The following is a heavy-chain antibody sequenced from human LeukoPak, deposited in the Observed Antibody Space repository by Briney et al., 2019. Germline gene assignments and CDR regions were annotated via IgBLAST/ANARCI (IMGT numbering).Heavy chain of an antibody. Sequence: GRSLRLSCAASGFTFSSYGMHWVRQAPGKGLEWVAVISYDGSNKYYADSVKGRFTISRDNSKNTLYLQMNSLRAEDTAVYYCARVEYYDRSGHYYYYGMDVWGQGTTVTVSS. CDR3: ARVEYYDRSGHYYYYGMDV. J-gene: IGHJ6*02. CDR2: ISYDGSNK. D-gene: IGHD3-22*01. V-gene: IGHV3-30*04. CDR1: GFTFSSYG.